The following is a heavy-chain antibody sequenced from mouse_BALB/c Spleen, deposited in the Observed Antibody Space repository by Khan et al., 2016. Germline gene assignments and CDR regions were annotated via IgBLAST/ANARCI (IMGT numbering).Heavy chain of an antibody. J-gene: IGHJ4*01. CDR3: ASYYYGSRRMDY. D-gene: IGHD1-1*01. V-gene: IGHV2-9*02. CDR1: GFSLTSYG. Sequence: QVQLKESGPGLVAPSQSLSITCTVSGFSLTSYGVHWVRQPPGKGLEWLGVIWAGGSTNYNSALMSRLSISKDNSKSQVFLKKNSLQTDDTAMYYCASYYYGSRRMDYWGQGTSVTVSS. CDR2: IWAGGST.